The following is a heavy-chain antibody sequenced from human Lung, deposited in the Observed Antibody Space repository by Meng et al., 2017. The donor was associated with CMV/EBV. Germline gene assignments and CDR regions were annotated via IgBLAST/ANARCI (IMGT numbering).Heavy chain of an antibody. CDR3: AKEYDFWSGSDHYYYYYGMDV. Sequence: ESXKISXAASGFTFSSYAMSWVRQAPGKGLEWVSVIYSGGSSTYYADSVKGRFTISRDNSKNTLYLQMNSLRAEDTAVYYCAKEYDFWSGSDHYYYYYGMDVWGQGNXVNV. CDR1: GFTFSSYA. D-gene: IGHD3-3*01. V-gene: IGHV3-23*03. J-gene: IGHJ6*02. CDR2: IYSGGSST.